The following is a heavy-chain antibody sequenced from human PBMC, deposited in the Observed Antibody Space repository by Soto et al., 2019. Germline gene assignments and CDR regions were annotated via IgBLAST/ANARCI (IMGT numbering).Heavy chain of an antibody. V-gene: IGHV3-64D*06. D-gene: IGHD5-12*01. CDR1: GFTFSSYA. CDR2: VRGNGDPP. J-gene: IGHJ4*02. CDR3: VKSRGGNNFDFFD. Sequence: GGSLRLSCSASGFTFSSYAMHWVRQAPGKGLEYVSGVRGNGDPPFYADSVKGRFTIPRDNSKNTLYLQMSGLSADDTAVYYCVKSRGGNNFDFFDWGQGALVTVSS.